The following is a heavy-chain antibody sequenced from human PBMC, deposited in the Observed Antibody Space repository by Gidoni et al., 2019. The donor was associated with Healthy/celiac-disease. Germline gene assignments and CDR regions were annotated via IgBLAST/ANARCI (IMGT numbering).Heavy chain of an antibody. CDR1: GFTFGSYA. V-gene: IGHV3-49*04. CDR2: IRSKAYGGTT. D-gene: IGHD6-19*01. J-gene: IGHJ1*01. CDR3: TRGEDSSGWYSPSLYFQH. Sequence: EVQLVESGGGLVQPGRSLRLSCTASGFTFGSYAMSWVRQAPGKGLEWVGFIRSKAYGGTTEYAASVKGRFTISRDDSKSIAYLQMNSLKTEDTAVYYCTRGEDSSGWYSPSLYFQHWGQGTLVTVSS.